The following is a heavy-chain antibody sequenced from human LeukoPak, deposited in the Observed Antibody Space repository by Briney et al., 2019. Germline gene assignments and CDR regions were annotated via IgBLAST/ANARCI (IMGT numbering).Heavy chain of an antibody. CDR3: AREPLGVVVVVAATGYFDY. CDR1: GFTFSSYE. CDR2: ISISGSTI. V-gene: IGHV3-48*03. Sequence: GGSLRLSCAASGFTFSSYEINSVRQAPGKGLEWVSYISISGSTIYYADSVKGRFTIYRDNAKNSLYLQMNSLRAEDAAVYYCAREPLGVVVVVAATGYFDYWGQGTLVTVSS. D-gene: IGHD2-15*01. J-gene: IGHJ4*02.